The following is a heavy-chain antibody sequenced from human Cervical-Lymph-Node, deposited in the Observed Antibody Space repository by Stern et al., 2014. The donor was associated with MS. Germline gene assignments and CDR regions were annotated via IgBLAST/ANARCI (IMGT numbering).Heavy chain of an antibody. V-gene: IGHV3-9*01. CDR2: ISWNSGRI. CDR1: GFTFDDYA. CDR3: ARSKVIVGAPFDY. Sequence: EVQLVESGGGLVQPGRSLRLSCAASGFTFDDYAMHWVRQAPGKGLEWVSRISWNSGRIGYADSVKGRFTISRDNAKNSLYLQMNSLRAEDTAFYYCARSKVIVGAPFDYWGQGTLVTVSS. D-gene: IGHD1-26*01. J-gene: IGHJ4*02.